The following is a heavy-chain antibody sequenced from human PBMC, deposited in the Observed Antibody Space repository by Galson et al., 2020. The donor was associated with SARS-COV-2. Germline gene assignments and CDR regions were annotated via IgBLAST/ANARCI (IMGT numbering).Heavy chain of an antibody. J-gene: IGHJ4*02. V-gene: IGHV3-7*01. CDR3: ATGKQTHDY. CDR2: INEDGSEK. Sequence: GESLKIYCAASRFVFTSYRMSWVRQAPGKGLEWVANINEDGSEKYYVESVRGRFSISRDNAKNSLYLQMNSLRAEDTALYYCATGKQTHDYWGQGTPVTVSS. CDR1: RFVFTSYR. D-gene: IGHD3-10*01.